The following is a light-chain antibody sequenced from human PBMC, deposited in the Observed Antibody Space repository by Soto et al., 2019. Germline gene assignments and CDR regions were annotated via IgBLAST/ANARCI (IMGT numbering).Light chain of an antibody. CDR3: QQYDNSRT. J-gene: IGKJ1*01. CDR2: GAS. Sequence: EIVLTQSPGTLSLSPGERATLSCRASQSVTSKYIAWYQQKPGQAPRLLIFGASSRATGIPDRFSGSGSGTDFTLTISRLEPEDFAVYYCQQYDNSRTFGQGTKVDIK. CDR1: QSVTSKY. V-gene: IGKV3-20*01.